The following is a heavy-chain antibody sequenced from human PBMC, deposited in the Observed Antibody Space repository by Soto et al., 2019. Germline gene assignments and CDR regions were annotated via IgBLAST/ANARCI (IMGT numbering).Heavy chain of an antibody. D-gene: IGHD2-2*01. CDR3: AKDFVRSGYCSSTSCYLGIVAGVGGFDI. Sequence: SLGICSSASGFTFSDDARRWVRHAPGNGLEWVSGISWNSGSIGYADSVKGRFTISRDNAKNSLYLQMNSLRAEDTALYYCAKDFVRSGYCSSTSCYLGIVAGVGGFDIWGRGTMVTVSS. CDR2: ISWNSGSI. CDR1: GFTFSDDA. J-gene: IGHJ3*02. V-gene: IGHV3-9*01.